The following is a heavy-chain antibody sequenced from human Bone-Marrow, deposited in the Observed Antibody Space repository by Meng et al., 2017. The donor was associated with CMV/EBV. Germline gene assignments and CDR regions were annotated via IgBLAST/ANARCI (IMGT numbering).Heavy chain of an antibody. CDR2: IYSSGST. J-gene: IGHJ4*02. CDR1: GGSISGYY. CDR3: ARSPLISYYDSSGYYYGTLDY. D-gene: IGHD3-22*01. Sequence: GSLRLSCTVSGGSISGYYWSWIRQPPGKGLEWIGYIYSSGSTISHPSLKSRVTMSVDTSKNQFSLRLSSVTAADTAVYYCARSPLISYYDSSGYYYGTLDYWGQGTLVTVSS. V-gene: IGHV4-59*13.